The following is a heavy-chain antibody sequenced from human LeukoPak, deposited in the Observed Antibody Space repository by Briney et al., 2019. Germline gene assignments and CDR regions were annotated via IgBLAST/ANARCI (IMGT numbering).Heavy chain of an antibody. CDR3: ARATKAFDH. Sequence: GRSLRLSCAASGFTFSSYGMHWVRQAPGKGLEWVAVISYDGSNKYYADSVKGRFTISRDNSKNTLYLQMNSLRAEDTAVYYCARATKAFDHWGQGTLVTVSS. V-gene: IGHV3-30*03. J-gene: IGHJ4*02. CDR1: GFTFSSYG. D-gene: IGHD5-12*01. CDR2: ISYDGSNK.